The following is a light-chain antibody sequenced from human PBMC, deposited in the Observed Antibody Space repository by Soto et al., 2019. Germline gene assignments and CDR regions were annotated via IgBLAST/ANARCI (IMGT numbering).Light chain of an antibody. CDR1: SSNIGAGYD. CDR2: AIS. CDR3: QSYDSSLSGHV. Sequence: QSVLTQPPSVSAAPGQRVTISCTGSSSNIGAGYDVHWYQQVPGTAPKLLIYAISNRPSGVPDRFSGSKSGTSASLGITGLQAEDEADYYCQSYDSSLSGHVFGTGTKVTVL. V-gene: IGLV1-40*01. J-gene: IGLJ1*01.